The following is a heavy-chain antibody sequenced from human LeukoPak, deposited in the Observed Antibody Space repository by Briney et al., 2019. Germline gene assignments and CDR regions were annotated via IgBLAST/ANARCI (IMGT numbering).Heavy chain of an antibody. V-gene: IGHV3-21*01. CDR3: AIHCSSTSCLPGPHDAFDI. D-gene: IGHD2-2*01. J-gene: IGHJ3*02. CDR2: ISSSSSYI. Sequence: GGSLRLSCAASGFTFSSYSMNWVRQAPGKGLEWVSSISSSSSYIYYADSVKGRFTISRDNAKNSLYLQMNSLRAEDTAVYYCAIHCSSTSCLPGPHDAFDIWGQGTMVTVSS. CDR1: GFTFSSYS.